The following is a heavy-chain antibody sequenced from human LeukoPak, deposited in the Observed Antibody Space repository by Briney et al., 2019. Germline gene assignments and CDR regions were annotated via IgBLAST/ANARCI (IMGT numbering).Heavy chain of an antibody. CDR3: ARAYCSSTSCYTSWFDP. Sequence: SETLSLTCTVSGGSISSYYWSWIRQPPGKGLEWIGEINHSGSTNYNPSLKSRVTISVDTSKNQFSLKLSSVTAADTAVYYCARAYCSSTSCYTSWFDPWGQGTLVTVSS. CDR1: GGSISSYY. V-gene: IGHV4-34*01. J-gene: IGHJ5*02. CDR2: INHSGST. D-gene: IGHD2-2*02.